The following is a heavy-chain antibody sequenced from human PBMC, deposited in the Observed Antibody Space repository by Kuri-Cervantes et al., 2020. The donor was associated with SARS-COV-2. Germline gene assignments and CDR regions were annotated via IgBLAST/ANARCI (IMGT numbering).Heavy chain of an antibody. D-gene: IGHD3-16*01. V-gene: IGHV1-2*02. Sequence: GGSLRLSCKASGYTFTGYYMHWVRQAPGQGLEWMGWINPNSGGTNYAQKFQGRVTMTRDTSISTAYMELRSLRSDDTAVYYCARGDLYFYYGMDVWGQGTTVTVSS. CDR1: GYTFTGYY. J-gene: IGHJ6*02. CDR2: INPNSGGT. CDR3: ARGDLYFYYGMDV.